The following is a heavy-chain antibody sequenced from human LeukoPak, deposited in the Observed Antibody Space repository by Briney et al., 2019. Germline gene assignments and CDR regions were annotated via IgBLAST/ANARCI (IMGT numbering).Heavy chain of an antibody. Sequence: SETLSLTCTVSGGSISSYYWSWIRQPPGKGLEWIGYIYYSGSTNYNPSLKSRVTISVDTSKNQFSLKLSSVTAADTAVYYCARAHYGDYDVWFDPWGQGTLVTVSS. J-gene: IGHJ5*02. V-gene: IGHV4-59*01. CDR3: ARAHYGDYDVWFDP. CDR2: IYYSGST. CDR1: GGSISSYY. D-gene: IGHD4-17*01.